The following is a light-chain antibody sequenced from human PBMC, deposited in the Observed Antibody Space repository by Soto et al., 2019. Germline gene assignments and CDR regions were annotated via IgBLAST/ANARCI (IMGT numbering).Light chain of an antibody. Sequence: DIQMTQSPSSLSASVGDRVTITCRASQSISSYLNWYKQKPGKAPKLLIYAASSLQSGVPSRFSGSGSGTDFTLTISSLQPEDFATYYCQQSYRTPRTFGQGTKVEIK. CDR2: AAS. CDR3: QQSYRTPRT. J-gene: IGKJ1*01. V-gene: IGKV1-39*01. CDR1: QSISSY.